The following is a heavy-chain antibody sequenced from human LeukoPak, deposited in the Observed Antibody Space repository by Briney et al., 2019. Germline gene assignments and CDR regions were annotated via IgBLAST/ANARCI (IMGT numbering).Heavy chain of an antibody. J-gene: IGHJ6*02. V-gene: IGHV4-34*01. CDR2: INHSGST. D-gene: IGHD2-2*01. Sequence: SETLSLTCAVYGGSFSGYYWSWIRQPPGKGLEWIGEINHSGSTNYNPSLKSRVTISVDTSENQFSLKLSSVTAADTAVYYCARAGSSTRIYYYYYGMDVWGQGTTVTVSS. CDR1: GGSFSGYY. CDR3: ARAGSSTRIYYYYYGMDV.